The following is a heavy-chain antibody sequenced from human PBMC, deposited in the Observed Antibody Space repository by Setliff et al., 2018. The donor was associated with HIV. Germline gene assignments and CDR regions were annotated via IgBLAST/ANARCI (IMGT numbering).Heavy chain of an antibody. Sequence: SVKVSCKASGDTFNFYGLNWVRQAPGQGLEWMGKIIPKSDTRDYAQKLRGRVTITADKPSNTVYMELTSLTSEDTAVYYCAREHGEYCSGGTCYHHYYFDYWGPGTLVTVPQ. D-gene: IGHD2-15*01. CDR2: IIPKSDTR. CDR1: GDTFNFYG. J-gene: IGHJ4*02. V-gene: IGHV1-69*06. CDR3: AREHGEYCSGGTCYHHYYFDY.